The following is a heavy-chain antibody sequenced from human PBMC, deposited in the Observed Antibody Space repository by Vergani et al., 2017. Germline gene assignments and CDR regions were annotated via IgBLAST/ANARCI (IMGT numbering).Heavy chain of an antibody. Sequence: QVQLVQSGAEVKKPGASVKVSCKASGYTFTSYYMHWVRQAPGQGLEWMGIINPSGGSTSYAQKFQGRVTMTRDTATSTVYMELSSLRAEDTAVYYCARDVSDCRSTSCPPPFDYWGQGTLVTVSS. CDR1: GYTFTSYY. J-gene: IGHJ4*02. CDR2: INPSGGST. CDR3: ARDVSDCRSTSCPPPFDY. D-gene: IGHD2-2*01. V-gene: IGHV1-46*01.